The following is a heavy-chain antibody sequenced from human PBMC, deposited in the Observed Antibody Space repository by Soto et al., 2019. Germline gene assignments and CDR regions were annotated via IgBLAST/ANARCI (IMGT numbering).Heavy chain of an antibody. V-gene: IGHV4-59*08. Sequence: SETLSLACSVSGGSISGSYWSWIRQSPGKGLEWLGYVYYTGSTNYSPSLRSRVSISVDTSKNEFSLRLSSVTAADTAVYYCAGHGTTMIVVVSNHDAFDIWGQGTMVTVSS. CDR2: VYYTGST. CDR1: GGSISGSY. D-gene: IGHD3-22*01. J-gene: IGHJ3*02. CDR3: AGHGTTMIVVVSNHDAFDI.